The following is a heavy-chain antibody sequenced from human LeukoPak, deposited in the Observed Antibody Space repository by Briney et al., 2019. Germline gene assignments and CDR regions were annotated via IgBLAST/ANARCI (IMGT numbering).Heavy chain of an antibody. V-gene: IGHV3-33*01. Sequence: PGSSLRLSCAASGFPFSGSGMHWVRQAPGKGLEWVAVIWYDGSNQYYADSVKGRFTISRDNSKNTVDLQMNSLRAEDTAVYYCVRGSATYSDFWGQGTLVTVSS. CDR1: GFPFSGSG. CDR2: IWYDGSNQ. CDR3: VRGSATYSDF. J-gene: IGHJ4*02. D-gene: IGHD4-11*01.